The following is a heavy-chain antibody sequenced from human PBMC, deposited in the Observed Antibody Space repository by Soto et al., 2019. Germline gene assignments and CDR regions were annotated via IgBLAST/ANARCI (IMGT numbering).Heavy chain of an antibody. CDR2: IYYNGGST. J-gene: IGHJ4*02. CDR3: ARRYGDYFDY. D-gene: IGHD4-17*01. Sequence: SETLSLTCTVSGGSISSYYGSWIRQPPGKGLEWIGYIYYNGGSTNYNPSLKSRVTISVDTSKNQFSLKLSSVTAADTAVYYCARRYGDYFDYWGQGTLVTVSS. CDR1: GGSISSYY. V-gene: IGHV4-59*08.